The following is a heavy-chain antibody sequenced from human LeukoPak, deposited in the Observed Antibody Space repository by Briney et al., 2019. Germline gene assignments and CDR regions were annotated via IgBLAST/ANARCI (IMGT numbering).Heavy chain of an antibody. CDR1: AFSSNTYS. CDR2: MKEDGSAT. Sequence: GGSLRLSCAADFAFSSNTYSWIRQTPGKGLEWVAKMKEDGSATFYVDSVRGRFTISRDNAKRSLYLQMSSLKVEDTAVYYCARGGASHFESWGQGTLVSVST. CDR3: ARGGASHFES. V-gene: IGHV3-7*04. J-gene: IGHJ4*02. D-gene: IGHD3-16*01.